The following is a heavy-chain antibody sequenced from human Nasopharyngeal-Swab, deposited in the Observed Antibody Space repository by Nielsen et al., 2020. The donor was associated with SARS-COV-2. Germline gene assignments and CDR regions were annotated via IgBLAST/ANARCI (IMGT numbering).Heavy chain of an antibody. CDR1: GFPFRSYA. D-gene: IGHD6-13*01. V-gene: IGHV3-30-3*01. CDR2: ISYDGSKK. CDR3: ARDQGSSWYTYYYYYGMDV. J-gene: IGHJ6*02. Sequence: GESLKISCAASGFPFRSYAMHWVRQAPGKGLEWVAVISYDGSKKYYADSVKGRFTISRDNSKNTLYLQMNSLRAEDTAVYYCARDQGSSWYTYYYYYGMDVWGRGTTVTVSS.